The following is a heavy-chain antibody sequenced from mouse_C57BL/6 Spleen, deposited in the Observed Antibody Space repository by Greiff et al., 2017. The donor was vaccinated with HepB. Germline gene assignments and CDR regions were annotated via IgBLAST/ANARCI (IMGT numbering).Heavy chain of an antibody. D-gene: IGHD3-3*01. CDR1: GYTFTSYW. J-gene: IGHJ4*01. Sequence: VQLQQPGAELVKPGASVKLSCKASGYTFTSYWMQWVKQRPGQGLEWIGEIDPSDSYTNYNQKFKGKATLTVDTSSSTAYMQLSSLTSEDSAVYYCARLGQGAMDYWGQGTSVTVSS. V-gene: IGHV1-50*01. CDR3: ARLGQGAMDY. CDR2: IDPSDSYT.